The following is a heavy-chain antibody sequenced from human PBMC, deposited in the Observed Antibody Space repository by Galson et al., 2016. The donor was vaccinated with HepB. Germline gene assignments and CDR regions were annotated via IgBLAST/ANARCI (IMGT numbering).Heavy chain of an antibody. J-gene: IGHJ3*02. CDR3: ARTPPRAGVFDI. V-gene: IGHV3-21*01. CDR1: GFTFSISS. Sequence: SLRLSCAASGFTFSISSMNWVRQAPGKGLEWVSSITTSGSYIYYADSVKGRFTISRDNAKNSLYLQMNSLRAEDTAVYYCARTPPRAGVFDIWGQGTMVTVSS. D-gene: IGHD2-8*01. CDR2: ITTSGSYI.